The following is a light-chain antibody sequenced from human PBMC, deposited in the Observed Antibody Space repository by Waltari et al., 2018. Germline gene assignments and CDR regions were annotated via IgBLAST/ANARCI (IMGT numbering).Light chain of an antibody. Sequence: DIQMTQSPSTLSASVGDTVIISCRASQSITTSFAWYQQKPGKAPDVLIYGASNLESGGPSRFSGSGSGTEFTLTISSLQPDDFATYYCQQYKSYKTFGQGTRVEIK. CDR3: QQYKSYKT. CDR2: GAS. J-gene: IGKJ1*01. CDR1: QSITTS. V-gene: IGKV1-5*03.